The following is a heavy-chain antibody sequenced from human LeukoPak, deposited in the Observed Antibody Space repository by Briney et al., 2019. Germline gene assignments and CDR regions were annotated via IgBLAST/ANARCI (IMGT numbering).Heavy chain of an antibody. J-gene: IGHJ4*02. D-gene: IGHD5-18*01. CDR1: Y. CDR2: LYIGGNT. CDR3: MTAAGYNFGQY. V-gene: IGHV3-53*01. Sequence: YXXWVRQAPGKGLEWVSALYIGGNTYYADSVRGRFTISRDNSKNTLYLQTNSLRAEDTAIYYCMTAAGYNFGQYWGQGTLVTVSS.